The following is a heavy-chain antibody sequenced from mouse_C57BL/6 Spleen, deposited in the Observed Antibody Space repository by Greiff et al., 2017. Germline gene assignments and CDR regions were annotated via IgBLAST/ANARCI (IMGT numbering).Heavy chain of an antibody. CDR1: GFTFSSYA. CDR3: ARAPSYYYGSSPYYFDY. D-gene: IGHD1-1*01. V-gene: IGHV5-4*01. CDR2: ISDGGSYT. J-gene: IGHJ2*01. Sequence: VQLKESGGGLVKPGGSLKLSCAASGFTFSSYAMSWVRQTPEKRLEWVATISDGGSYTYYPDNVKGRFTISRDNAKNNLYLQMSHLKSEDTAMYYCARAPSYYYGSSPYYFDYWGQGTTLTVSS.